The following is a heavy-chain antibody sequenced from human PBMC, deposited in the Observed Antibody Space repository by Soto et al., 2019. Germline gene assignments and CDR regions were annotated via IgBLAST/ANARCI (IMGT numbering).Heavy chain of an antibody. V-gene: IGHV3-30-3*01. Sequence: PXGSLRLSCAASGFTFSSYAMHWVRQAPGKGLEWVAVISYDGSNKYYADSVKGRFTISRDNSKNTLYLQMNSLTAEDTAVYYCARALGWYYYYGMDVWGQGTTVTVSS. D-gene: IGHD2-15*01. J-gene: IGHJ6*02. CDR1: GFTFSSYA. CDR3: ARALGWYYYYGMDV. CDR2: ISYDGSNK.